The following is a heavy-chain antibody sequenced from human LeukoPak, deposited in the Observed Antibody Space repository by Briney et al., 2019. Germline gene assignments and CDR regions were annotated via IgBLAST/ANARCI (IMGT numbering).Heavy chain of an antibody. J-gene: IGHJ4*02. V-gene: IGHV3-48*03. D-gene: IGHD3-22*01. CDR2: IFGSGITK. CDR1: GFTFSTYE. CDR3: ATLLDISDH. Sequence: GGSLSLSCAASGFTFSTYEMNWVREAPGRGLGCFSYIFGSGITKYYADSVMGRFTIPSDHSKDSLYLQISGRRAEDTAFYYCATLLDISDHWGQGTLVTVSS.